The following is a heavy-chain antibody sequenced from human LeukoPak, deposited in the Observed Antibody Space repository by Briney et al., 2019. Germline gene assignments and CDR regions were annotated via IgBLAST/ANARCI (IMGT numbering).Heavy chain of an antibody. Sequence: GGSLRLSCEASGFTFSSYSMNWVRQAPGKGLEWVSYISSSSSTIYYADSVKGRFTLSRDNAKKSLYLQMNSLRAEDTAVYYCVRTYCSSTSCYWAPGYWGQGTLVTVPS. D-gene: IGHD2-2*01. CDR2: ISSSSSTI. V-gene: IGHV3-48*01. CDR3: VRTYCSSTSCYWAPGY. CDR1: GFTFSSYS. J-gene: IGHJ4*02.